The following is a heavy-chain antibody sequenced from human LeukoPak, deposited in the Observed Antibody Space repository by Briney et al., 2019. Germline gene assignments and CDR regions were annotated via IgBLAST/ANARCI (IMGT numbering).Heavy chain of an antibody. D-gene: IGHD3-10*01. V-gene: IGHV3-48*03. CDR3: AKDRRAGSYDY. Sequence: GGSLRLSCEASGFTFNSYEMNWVRQAPGKGLEWISYISNSGTSIYYSDSVKGRFTISRDNAKNSLYLQMNSLRAEDTAVYYCAKDRRAGSYDYWGQGTLVTVSS. J-gene: IGHJ4*02. CDR1: GFTFNSYE. CDR2: ISNSGTSI.